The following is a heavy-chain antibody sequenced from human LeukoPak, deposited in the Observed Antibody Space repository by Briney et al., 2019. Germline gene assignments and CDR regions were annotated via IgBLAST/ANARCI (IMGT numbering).Heavy chain of an antibody. V-gene: IGHV3-23*01. CDR3: AKVRSRGVIITGFDY. CDR1: GFSFSSNA. Sequence: GGSLRLSCAASGFSFSSNAMSWVRQAPARGLEWVSAISGSGGSTYYADSVKGRFTISRDNSKNTLYLQMSSLRAEDTAVYYCAKVRSRGVIITGFDYWGQGTLVTVSS. CDR2: ISGSGGST. D-gene: IGHD3-10*01. J-gene: IGHJ4*02.